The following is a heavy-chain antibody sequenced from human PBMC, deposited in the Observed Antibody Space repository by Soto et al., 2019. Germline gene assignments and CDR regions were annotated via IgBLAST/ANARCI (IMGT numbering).Heavy chain of an antibody. CDR1: GFTFSDYY. Sequence: QVQLVESGGGLVKPGGSLRLSCAASGFTFSDYYMSWIRQAPGKWLEWVSYISSSSSYTNYADSVKGRFTISRDNAKNSLYLQMNSLRAEDTAVYYCARLYAGTYYYYGMDVWGRGTTVTVSS. V-gene: IGHV3-11*06. J-gene: IGHJ6*02. CDR3: ARLYAGTYYYYGMDV. D-gene: IGHD1-1*01. CDR2: ISSSSSYT.